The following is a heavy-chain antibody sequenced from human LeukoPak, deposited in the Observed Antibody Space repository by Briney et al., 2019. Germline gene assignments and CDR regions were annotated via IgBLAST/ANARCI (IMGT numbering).Heavy chain of an antibody. Sequence: SVKVSCKASGGTFSSYAISWVRQAPGQGLEWMGGIIPIFGTASYAQKFLGRVTITTDESTSTAYMELSSLRSEDTAVYYCARGVGYYDSSGLSEDYWGQGTLVTVSS. D-gene: IGHD3-22*01. CDR3: ARGVGYYDSSGLSEDY. CDR2: IIPIFGTA. V-gene: IGHV1-69*05. J-gene: IGHJ4*02. CDR1: GGTFSSYA.